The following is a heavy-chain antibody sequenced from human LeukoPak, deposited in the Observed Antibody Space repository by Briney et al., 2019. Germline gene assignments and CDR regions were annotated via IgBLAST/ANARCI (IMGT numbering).Heavy chain of an antibody. CDR1: GGSISSYY. CDR2: IYYSGST. J-gene: IGHJ4*02. D-gene: IGHD6-13*01. V-gene: IGHV4-59*01. Sequence: NPSETLSLTCIVSGGSISSYYWSWIRQPPGKGLEWIGYIYYSGSTNYNPSLKSRVTISVDTSKNQFSLKLSSVTAADTAVYYCARATSGIAAAGQLYFDYWGQGTLVTVSS. CDR3: ARATSGIAAAGQLYFDY.